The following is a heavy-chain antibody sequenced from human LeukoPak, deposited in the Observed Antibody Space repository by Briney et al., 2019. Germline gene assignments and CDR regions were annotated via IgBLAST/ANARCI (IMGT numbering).Heavy chain of an antibody. V-gene: IGHV4-31*03. CDR2: IYYSGST. CDR1: GGSIGSGGYY. D-gene: IGHD3-10*01. J-gene: IGHJ4*02. CDR3: VTSLWFGETHPPFDY. Sequence: PSQTLSLTCTVSGGSIGSGGYYWSWIRQHPGKGLEWIGYIYYSGSTYYNPSLKSRVTISVDTSKNQFSLKLSSVTAADTAVYYCVTSLWFGETHPPFDYWGQGTLVTVSS.